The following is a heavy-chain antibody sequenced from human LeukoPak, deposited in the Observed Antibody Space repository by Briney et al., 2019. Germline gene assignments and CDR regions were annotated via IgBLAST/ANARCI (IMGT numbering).Heavy chain of an antibody. J-gene: IGHJ4*02. CDR3: ASLPWGVRGVIIQDFDY. V-gene: IGHV4-59*12. CDR1: GGSISSYY. D-gene: IGHD3-10*01. CDR2: IYYSGST. Sequence: SETLSLTCTVSGGSISSYYWSWIRQPPGKGLEWIGYIYYSGSTNYNPSLKSRVTISVDTSKNQFSLNLSSVTAADTAVYYCASLPWGVRGVIIQDFDYWGQGTLVTVSS.